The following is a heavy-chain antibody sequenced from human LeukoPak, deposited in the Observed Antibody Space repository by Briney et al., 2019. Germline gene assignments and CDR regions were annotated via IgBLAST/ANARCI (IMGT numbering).Heavy chain of an antibody. V-gene: IGHV3-30*04. J-gene: IGHJ6*02. CDR1: GFTFNIFP. CDR3: ASLGAPNVDSLAYNYYGWDV. Sequence: GRPLRLSCAASGFTFNIFPMHWVRQPPGKGLEWVAVISYDGSNKYYTDSVRGRFTIPRDNSKDTLYLQMDSLGVEEPAVYYCASLGAPNVDSLAYNYYGWDVWGRGTTVTVSS. CDR2: ISYDGSNK. D-gene: IGHD3-16*01.